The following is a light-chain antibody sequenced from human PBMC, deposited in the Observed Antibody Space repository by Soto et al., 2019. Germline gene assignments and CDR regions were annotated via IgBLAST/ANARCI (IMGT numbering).Light chain of an antibody. Sequence: DIVMTQSPLSLPVTPGEPASISCRSSQSLLHSEGDNSLDWYLQKPGQSPQPLIYLASNRASGVPDRFSGSGSGTDFTLKISRVEAEDVGVYYCMQALQTPLTFGGGTKVEIK. J-gene: IGKJ4*01. CDR1: QSLLHSEGDNS. CDR3: MQALQTPLT. V-gene: IGKV2-28*01. CDR2: LAS.